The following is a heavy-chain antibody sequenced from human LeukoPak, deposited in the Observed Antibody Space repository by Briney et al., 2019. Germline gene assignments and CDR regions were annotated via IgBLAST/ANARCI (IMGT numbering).Heavy chain of an antibody. V-gene: IGHV4-4*07. CDR2: IYTTGST. CDR1: GGSIGTDY. J-gene: IGHJ4*02. Sequence: SETLSLTCTVSGGSIGTDYWSWIRQPAGKGLEWIGRIYTTGSTNYNPSLMSRITMSVGTSKNQFSLKLSSVTAADTAVYYCARHCRYGGLDYWGQGALVTVSS. CDR3: ARHCRYGGLDY. D-gene: IGHD2-15*01.